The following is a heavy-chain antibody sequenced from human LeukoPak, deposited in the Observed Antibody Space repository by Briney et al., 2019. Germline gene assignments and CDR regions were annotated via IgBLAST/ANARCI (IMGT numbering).Heavy chain of an antibody. D-gene: IGHD3-22*01. CDR3: AKDYYYDSSGYSFDY. CDR1: GFTFSSYA. V-gene: IGHV3-23*01. J-gene: IGHJ4*02. CDR2: ISGSGGST. Sequence: PGGTLRLSCAACGFTFSSYAMSWVRQAPGKGLEWVSAISGSGGSTYYADSVKGRFTISRDNSKNTLYLQMNSLRAEDTAVYYCAKDYYYDSSGYSFDYWGQGTLVTVSS.